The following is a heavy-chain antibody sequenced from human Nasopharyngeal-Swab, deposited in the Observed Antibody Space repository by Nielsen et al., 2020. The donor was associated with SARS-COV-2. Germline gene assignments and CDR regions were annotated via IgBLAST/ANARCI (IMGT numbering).Heavy chain of an antibody. V-gene: IGHV5-51*01. D-gene: IGHD6-13*01. Sequence: GGSLRLSCKGSGYSFTSYWIGWVRQMPGKGLEWMGIIYPGDSDTRYSPSFQGQVTISADKSISTAYLQWSSLKASDTAMYYCARHGGSSWLNLDIWGQGTMVTVSS. J-gene: IGHJ3*02. CDR1: GYSFTSYW. CDR2: IYPGDSDT. CDR3: ARHGGSSWLNLDI.